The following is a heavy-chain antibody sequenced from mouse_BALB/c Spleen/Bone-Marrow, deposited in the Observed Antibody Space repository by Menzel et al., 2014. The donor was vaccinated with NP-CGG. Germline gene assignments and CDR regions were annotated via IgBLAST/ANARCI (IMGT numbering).Heavy chain of an antibody. CDR1: GYTFTDYA. Sequence: VNVVESGAELVRPGVSVKISCKGSGYTFTDYAMHWVKQSHAKSLEWIGVISTYYGDASYNQKFKGKATMTVDKSSSTAYMELARLTSEDSAIYYCARDNDYGFAYWDQGTLVTVSA. CDR3: ARDNDYGFAY. D-gene: IGHD2-4*01. V-gene: IGHV1S137*01. J-gene: IGHJ3*01. CDR2: ISTYYGDA.